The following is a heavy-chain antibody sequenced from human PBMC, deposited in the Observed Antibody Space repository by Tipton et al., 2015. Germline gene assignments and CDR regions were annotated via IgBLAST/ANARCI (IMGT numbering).Heavy chain of an antibody. D-gene: IGHD3-9*01. CDR1: GDSINRYY. CDR3: ACQDYDSVTGDYQTVDY. J-gene: IGHJ4*02. V-gene: IGHV4-59*08. CDR2: ISYTGST. Sequence: GLVKPSENLSLTCSVSGDSINRYYWSWIRQPPGKGLECIGYISYTGSTHYNPSLKSRVTISVDTSKSQFFLKLTSVTAADTAVYYCACQDYDSVTGDYQTVDYWGPGALETVSS.